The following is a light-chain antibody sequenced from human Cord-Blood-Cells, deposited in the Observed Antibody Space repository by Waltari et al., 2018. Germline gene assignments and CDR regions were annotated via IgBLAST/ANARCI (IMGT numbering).Light chain of an antibody. Sequence: EIVLTQSPATLSLSPGERPPLSCRASQSVSSYLAWYQQKPGQAPRLLIYDASNRATGIPARFSGSGSGTDFTLTISSLEPEDFAVYYCQQRSNWAWTFGQGTKVEIK. J-gene: IGKJ1*01. CDR3: QQRSNWAWT. V-gene: IGKV3-11*01. CDR2: DAS. CDR1: QSVSSY.